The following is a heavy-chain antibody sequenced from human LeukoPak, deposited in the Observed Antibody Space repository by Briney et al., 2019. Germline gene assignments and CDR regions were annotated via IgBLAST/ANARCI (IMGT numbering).Heavy chain of an antibody. J-gene: IGHJ4*02. D-gene: IGHD3-22*01. CDR2: INPSSGGT. CDR1: GYTFTGYY. V-gene: IGHV1-2*02. Sequence: ASVKVSCKASGYTFTGYYMHWVRQAPGQGLEWMGWINPSSGGTNYAQEFQGRVTMTRDTSISTAYMELSRLRSDDTAVYYCARLITMIVVDDDYWGQGTLVTVSS. CDR3: ARLITMIVVDDDY.